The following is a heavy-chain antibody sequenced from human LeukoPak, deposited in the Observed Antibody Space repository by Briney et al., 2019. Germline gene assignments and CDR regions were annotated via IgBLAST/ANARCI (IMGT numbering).Heavy chain of an antibody. J-gene: IGHJ4*02. CDR3: ARDLIVATISYFDY. D-gene: IGHD5-12*01. Sequence: SETLSLTCAVSGYSISSGYYWGWIRQPPGKGLEWIGSIYHSGSTYYNPSLKGRVTISVDTSKNQFSLKLTSVTAADTAVFYCARDLIVATISYFDYWGQGTLVTVSS. CDR1: GYSISSGYY. V-gene: IGHV4-38-2*02. CDR2: IYHSGST.